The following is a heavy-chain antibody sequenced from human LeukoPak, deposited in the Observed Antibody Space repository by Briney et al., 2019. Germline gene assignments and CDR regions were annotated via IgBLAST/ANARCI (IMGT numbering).Heavy chain of an antibody. CDR2: ISGSGDTT. Sequence: GGSLRLSCAASGFTFSRYAMSWVRQAPGKGLEWVSAISGSGDTTQSADSVRGRLTISRDNSKNTLYLQMNSLRAEDTAVYYCARDRLLPYNYYFHYMDVWGKGTTVTVSS. V-gene: IGHV3-23*01. J-gene: IGHJ6*03. CDR1: GFTFSRYA. D-gene: IGHD3-22*01. CDR3: ARDRLLPYNYYFHYMDV.